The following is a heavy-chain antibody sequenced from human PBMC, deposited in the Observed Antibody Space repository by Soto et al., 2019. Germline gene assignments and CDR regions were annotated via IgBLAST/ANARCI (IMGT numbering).Heavy chain of an antibody. CDR3: ARSRDNWNYEGYYYYYGMDV. J-gene: IGHJ6*02. CDR1: GYTFTSYG. D-gene: IGHD1-7*01. V-gene: IGHV1-18*01. CDR2: VSAYNGNT. Sequence: ASVKVSFKASGYTFTSYGISWVRQAPGQGLEWMGWVSAYNGNTNYAQKLQGRVTMTTDTSTSTAYMELRSLRSDDTAVYYCARSRDNWNYEGYYYYYGMDVWGQGTTVTVSS.